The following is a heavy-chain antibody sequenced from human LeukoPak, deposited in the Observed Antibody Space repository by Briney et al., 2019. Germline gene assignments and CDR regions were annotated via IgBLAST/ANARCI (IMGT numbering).Heavy chain of an antibody. CDR1: GGSISSNNW. D-gene: IGHD5-12*01. J-gene: IGHJ4*02. V-gene: IGHV4-4*02. CDR3: ASSDGLPPRSDSSYDVFDY. CDR2: IYHSGRT. Sequence: PSGTLSLTCAVSGGSISSNNWWSWVRQPPGKGLEWIGEIYHSGRTNYNPSLKSRVTISLDKSKNQFSLNLSSVTAADTALYYCASSDGLPPRSDSSYDVFDYWGQGTLVTVSS.